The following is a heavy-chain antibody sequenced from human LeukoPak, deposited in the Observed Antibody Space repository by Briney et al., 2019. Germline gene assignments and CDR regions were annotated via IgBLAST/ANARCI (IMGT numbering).Heavy chain of an antibody. CDR3: AKDVTKRRKPPPNFDY. Sequence: GGSLRLSCAASGFTFSSYGMHWVRQAPGKGLEWVAFIRYDGSNKYYADSVKGRFTISRDNSKNTLYLQMNSLRAENTAVYYCAKDVTKRRKPPPNFDYGGQGTLVTAS. V-gene: IGHV3-30*02. J-gene: IGHJ4*02. CDR2: IRYDGSNK. CDR1: GFTFSSYG. D-gene: IGHD2-8*01.